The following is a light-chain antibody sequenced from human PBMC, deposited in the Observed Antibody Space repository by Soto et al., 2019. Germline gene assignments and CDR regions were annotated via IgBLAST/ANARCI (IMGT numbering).Light chain of an antibody. V-gene: IGKV3D-15*01. Sequence: VMTQSPATLSVSPGDRATLSCRASQSVTSNLAWYQQKPGQAPRLLIYGASTRATGIPARFSGSASGTDFTLTISSLEPGDFAVYYCQQRSDWPPELTFGGGTKWIS. J-gene: IGKJ4*01. CDR1: QSVTSN. CDR3: QQRSDWPPELT. CDR2: GAS.